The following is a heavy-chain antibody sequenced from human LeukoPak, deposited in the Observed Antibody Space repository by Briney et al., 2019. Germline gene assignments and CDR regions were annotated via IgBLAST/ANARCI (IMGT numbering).Heavy chain of an antibody. CDR2: ILPDGSDK. J-gene: IGHJ4*02. CDR3: AKGYSSGWRGALDY. V-gene: IGHV3-33*06. Sequence: GGSLRLSCAASGFTFSRNGMHWVRQAPGKGLEWVAVILPDGSDKYYADSVTGRLTISRDNSRNTLYLQMNSLRAEDTAVYYCAKGYSSGWRGALDYWGQGTLVTVSS. D-gene: IGHD6-19*01. CDR1: GFTFSRNG.